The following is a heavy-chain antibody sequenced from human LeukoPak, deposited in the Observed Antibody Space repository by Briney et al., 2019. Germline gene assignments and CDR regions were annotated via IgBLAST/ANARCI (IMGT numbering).Heavy chain of an antibody. Sequence: GGSLRLSCAASGFTFSSYAMNWVRQAPGKGLEWVSTASGSGVTTYYADSVKGRFTISRDNSKNTLYLQMNSLRAEDTAVYYCALQGQPRYFDYWGQGTLVTVSS. CDR1: GFTFSSYA. CDR3: ALQGQPRYFDY. V-gene: IGHV3-23*01. CDR2: ASGSGVTT. J-gene: IGHJ4*02. D-gene: IGHD1-1*01.